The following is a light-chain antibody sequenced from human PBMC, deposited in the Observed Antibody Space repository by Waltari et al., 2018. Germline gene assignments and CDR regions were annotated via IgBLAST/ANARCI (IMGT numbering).Light chain of an antibody. J-gene: IGLJ2*01. CDR3: HSRVVSNVRGA. V-gene: IGLV3-19*01. CDR1: SLRSYD. CDR2: GKD. Sequence: SSELTQDPAVSVALGQTVRITCQGDSLRSYDASWYQPQPGQAPILVIYGKDNRPSGIPDRFSGSTSGNTASLTITGSQAEDEADYYCHSRVVSNVRGAFGGGTKLTVL.